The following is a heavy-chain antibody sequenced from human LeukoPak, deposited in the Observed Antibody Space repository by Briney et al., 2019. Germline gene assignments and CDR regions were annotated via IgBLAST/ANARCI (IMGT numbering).Heavy chain of an antibody. J-gene: IGHJ4*02. CDR3: AKDILKLAATGGFDY. D-gene: IGHD2-15*01. Sequence: RGSLRLSCAASGFTFSSYAMSWVRQAPGKGLEWVSAISGSGGSTYYADSVKGRFTISRDNSKNTLYLQMNSLRAEDTAVYYCAKDILKLAATGGFDYWGQGTLVTVSS. V-gene: IGHV3-23*01. CDR1: GFTFSSYA. CDR2: ISGSGGST.